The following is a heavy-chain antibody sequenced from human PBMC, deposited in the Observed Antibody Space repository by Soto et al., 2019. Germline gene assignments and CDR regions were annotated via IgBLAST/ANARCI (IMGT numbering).Heavy chain of an antibody. V-gene: IGHV3-23*01. Sequence: EVQLLESGGGLVQPGVSLRLSCAASGFTFSSYAMSWVRQAPGKGLEWVSGISGSGGSTYYADSVKCRFTISRDNSKNTVYLQMNTLRAEDTAVYYCAKEEMAKIVYFDYWGQGTLVTVSS. CDR3: AKEEMAKIVYFDY. J-gene: IGHJ4*02. D-gene: IGHD5-12*01. CDR1: GFTFSSYA. CDR2: ISGSGGST.